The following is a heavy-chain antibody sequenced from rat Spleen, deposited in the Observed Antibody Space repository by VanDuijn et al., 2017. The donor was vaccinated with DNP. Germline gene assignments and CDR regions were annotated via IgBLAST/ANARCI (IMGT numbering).Heavy chain of an antibody. V-gene: IGHV5-31*01. Sequence: EVQLVESGGGLVQPGRSLKLSCVASGFIFSNYWMTWIRQAPGKGLEWVASISNTGGGGTYYPDSVKGRFTISRDNAKSTLYLQMDSLRSEDTASYYCARQGDRRGPFDYWGQGVMVTVSS. CDR1: GFIFSNYW. CDR3: ARQGDRRGPFDY. CDR2: ISNTGGGGT. D-gene: IGHD1-11*01. J-gene: IGHJ2*01.